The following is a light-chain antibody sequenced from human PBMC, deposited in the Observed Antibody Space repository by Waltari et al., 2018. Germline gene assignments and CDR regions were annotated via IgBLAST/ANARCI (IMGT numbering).Light chain of an antibody. CDR2: SNN. V-gene: IGLV1-44*01. CDR1: SSNIGSNT. Sequence: QSVLTQPPSASGTPGQRVTISCSGSSSNIGSNTVNWYLQLPGTAPKLLIYSNNRRPSGVPDRFSGSKSGTSASLAISGLQSEDEADYYCATWDDSLNVWVFGGGTKLTVL. CDR3: ATWDDSLNVWV. J-gene: IGLJ3*02.